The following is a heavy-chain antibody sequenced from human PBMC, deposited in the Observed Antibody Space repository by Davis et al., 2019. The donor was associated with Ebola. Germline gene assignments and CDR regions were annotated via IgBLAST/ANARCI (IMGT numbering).Heavy chain of an antibody. CDR3: AASAGTVGKFDY. CDR1: GFTFSSSA. V-gene: IGHV1-58*02. Sequence: AASVTVSCKASGFTFSSSAMQWVRQARGQRLEWIGSIVLGSVNTNYAQKFQGRVTITRDMSTSTSFLDLSNLRSEDTAVYYCAASAGTVGKFDYWGQGTLVTVSS. CDR2: IVLGSVNT. D-gene: IGHD1-14*01. J-gene: IGHJ4*01.